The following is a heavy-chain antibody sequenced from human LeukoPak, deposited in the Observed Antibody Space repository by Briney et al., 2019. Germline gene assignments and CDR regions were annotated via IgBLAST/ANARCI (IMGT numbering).Heavy chain of an antibody. J-gene: IGHJ4*02. V-gene: IGHV3-7*01. CDR1: GFTFSSYW. Sequence: GGSLRLSCAASGFTFSSYWMSWVRQAPGKGLEWVANIKQDGSEKYYVDSVKGRFTISRDNARNSLYLQMNSLRAEDTAVYYCARGNYVWGSYRDYYFDYWGQGTLVTVSS. CDR3: ARGNYVWGSYRDYYFDY. CDR2: IKQDGSEK. D-gene: IGHD3-16*02.